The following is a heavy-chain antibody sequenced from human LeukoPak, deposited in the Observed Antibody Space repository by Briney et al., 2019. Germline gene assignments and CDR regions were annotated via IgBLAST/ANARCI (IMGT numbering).Heavy chain of an antibody. CDR3: AKDRVGSQLERPGWFDP. CDR2: ISGSGGST. D-gene: IGHD1-1*01. CDR1: GFTFSSYA. V-gene: IGHV3-23*01. J-gene: IGHJ5*02. Sequence: GGSLRLSCAASGFTFSSYAMSWVRQAPGKGLEWVSAISGSGGSTYFADSVKGRFTISRDNSKNTLYLQMNSLRAEDTAVYYCAKDRVGSQLERPGWFDPWGQGTLVTVSS.